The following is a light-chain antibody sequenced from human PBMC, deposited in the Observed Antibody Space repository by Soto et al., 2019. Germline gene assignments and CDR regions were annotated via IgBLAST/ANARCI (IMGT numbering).Light chain of an antibody. J-gene: IGLJ1*01. CDR3: AAWDNRLSGYV. V-gene: IGLV1-47*01. CDR2: SNN. Sequence: QPVLTQPPSASGTPGQRVTISCSGSHSNIGSTYVYWYQHLPGTAPNLLIDSNNQRPSGVPDRFSASKSGTSASLAISGLRSEDEADYYCAAWDNRLSGYVFGTGTKLTVL. CDR1: HSNIGSTY.